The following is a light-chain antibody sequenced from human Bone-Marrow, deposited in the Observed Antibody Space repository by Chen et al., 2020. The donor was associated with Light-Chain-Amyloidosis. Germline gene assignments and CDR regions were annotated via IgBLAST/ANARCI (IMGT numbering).Light chain of an antibody. CDR3: SSYTSTYTLR. CDR2: EVT. Sequence: QSALTQPASVSGSPGQSITISCTGTSSDVGGYNFVSWYQQYPGKVPKLMIYEVTNRPSGVSNRFSGSKSGNTASLTISGLQAEDEADYYCSSYTSTYTLRFGGGTKLTVL. CDR1: SSDVGGYNF. J-gene: IGLJ2*01. V-gene: IGLV2-14*03.